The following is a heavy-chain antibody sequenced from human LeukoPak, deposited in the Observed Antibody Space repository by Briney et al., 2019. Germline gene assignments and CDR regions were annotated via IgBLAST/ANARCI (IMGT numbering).Heavy chain of an antibody. Sequence: SETLSLTCTVSGGSISSYYWSWMRQPPGKGLEWIGYIYYSGSTNYNPSLKSRVTISVDTSKNQFSLKLSSVTAADTAVYYCATRPRRDYYDSHGGMDVWGQGTTVTVSS. CDR1: GGSISSYY. D-gene: IGHD3-22*01. J-gene: IGHJ6*02. V-gene: IGHV4-59*01. CDR3: ATRPRRDYYDSHGGMDV. CDR2: IYYSGST.